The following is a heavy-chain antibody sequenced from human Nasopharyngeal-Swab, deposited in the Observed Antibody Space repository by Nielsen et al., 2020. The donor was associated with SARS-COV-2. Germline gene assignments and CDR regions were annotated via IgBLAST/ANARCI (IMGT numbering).Heavy chain of an antibody. Sequence: ASVKVSCKASGYTFTSYYMHWVRQAPGQGLERMGIINPSGGSTSYAQKFQGRVTMTRDTSTSTVYMELSSLRSEDTAVYYCARAGVGADYFDYWGQGTLVTVSS. V-gene: IGHV1-46*01. D-gene: IGHD1-26*01. J-gene: IGHJ4*02. CDR2: INPSGGST. CDR3: ARAGVGADYFDY. CDR1: GYTFTSYY.